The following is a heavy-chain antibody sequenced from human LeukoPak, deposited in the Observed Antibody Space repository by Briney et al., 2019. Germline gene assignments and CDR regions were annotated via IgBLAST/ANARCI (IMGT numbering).Heavy chain of an antibody. J-gene: IGHJ4*02. CDR2: INSRGTTI. D-gene: IGHD6-19*01. CDR1: GFTFSTYA. V-gene: IGHV3-48*01. CDR3: ARDSGSSGSLDY. Sequence: GGSLRLSCAASGFTFSTYAMKWVRQAPGKGLEWVSHINSRGTTILYADSVKGRLTISRDNAKNSLYLQMNSLGGEDTAVYYCARDSGSSGSLDYWGQGTLVTVSS.